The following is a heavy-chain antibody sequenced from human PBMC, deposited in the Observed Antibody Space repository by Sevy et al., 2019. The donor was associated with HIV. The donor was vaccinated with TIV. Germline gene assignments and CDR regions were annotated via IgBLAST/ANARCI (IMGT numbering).Heavy chain of an antibody. CDR3: VSESRESSGYQAFDM. D-gene: IGHD3-22*01. CDR2: ISLDGSSN. Sequence: GGSLRLSCAASGFTFSTYTMHWVRQSPGKGLEWVAVISLDGSSNSYEDSVKGRFTISRDNSKNTLYLQMDTLRIEDTAVYYCVSESRESSGYQAFDMWGQRTMVTVSS. J-gene: IGHJ3*02. CDR1: GFTFSTYT. V-gene: IGHV3-30-3*01.